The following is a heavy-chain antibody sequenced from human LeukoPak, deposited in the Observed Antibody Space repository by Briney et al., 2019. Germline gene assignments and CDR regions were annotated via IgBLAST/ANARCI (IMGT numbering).Heavy chain of an antibody. CDR1: AFSFSTFA. V-gene: IGHV3-23*01. J-gene: IGHJ5*02. CDR2: MVGGGDT. CDR3: AKDLHYNDGRWEFDP. D-gene: IGHD5-24*01. Sequence: GGSLRLSCAGSAFSFSTFAMTWVRQPPGKGLEWVSGMVGGGDTYYADFVKGHFTISRDNSKNTVYLQMNSLRVEDTAIYYCAKDLHYNDGRWEFDPWGQGTLVTVSS.